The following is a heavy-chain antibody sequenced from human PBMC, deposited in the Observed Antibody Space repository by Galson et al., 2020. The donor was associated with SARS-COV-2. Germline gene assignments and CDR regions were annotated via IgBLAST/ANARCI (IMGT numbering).Heavy chain of an antibody. D-gene: IGHD3-22*01. CDR1: GGSISSGSYY. CDR3: AREARWYYDRKGWFDP. CDR2: IYTSGST. V-gene: IGHV4-61*02. J-gene: IGHJ5*02. Sequence: SETLSLTCTVSGGSISSGSYYWSWIRQPAGKGLEWIGRIYTSGSTNYNPSLKSRVTISVDTSKNQFSLKLSSVTAADTAVYYCAREARWYYDRKGWFDPWGQGTLVTVSS.